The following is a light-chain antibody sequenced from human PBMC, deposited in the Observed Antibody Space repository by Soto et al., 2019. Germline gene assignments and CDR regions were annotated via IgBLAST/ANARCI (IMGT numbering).Light chain of an antibody. J-gene: IGLJ1*01. CDR1: SSNIGSNS. V-gene: IGLV1-47*02. CDR2: GDN. Sequence: QSVLTQPPSAPGTPGQGVTISCSGSSSNIGSNSVFWYQQLPTKAPKLFVYGDNQRPSGVPDRFSGSKSGTSASLAISGLRSEDEADYYCAAWDDSLSGYVFGSGTKVTVL. CDR3: AAWDDSLSGYV.